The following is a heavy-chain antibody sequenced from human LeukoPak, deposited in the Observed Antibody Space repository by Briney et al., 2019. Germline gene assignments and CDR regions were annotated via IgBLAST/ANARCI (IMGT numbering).Heavy chain of an antibody. V-gene: IGHV3-21*01. J-gene: IGHJ3*02. CDR1: GFTFSSYS. CDR3: AKYYDFWSGYSPDAFDI. Sequence: GGSLRLSCAASGFTFSSYSMNWVRQAPGKGLEWVSSISSSSSYIYYADSVKGRFTISRDNAKNSLYLQMSSLRAEDTAVYYCAKYYDFWSGYSPDAFDIWGQGTMVTVSS. CDR2: ISSSSSYI. D-gene: IGHD3-3*01.